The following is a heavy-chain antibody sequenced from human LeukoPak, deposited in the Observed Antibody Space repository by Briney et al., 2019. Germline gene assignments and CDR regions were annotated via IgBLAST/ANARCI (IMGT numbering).Heavy chain of an antibody. CDR3: ARDTPYAYCSSTSCYSYYYYYMDV. CDR2: IIPIFGTA. D-gene: IGHD2-2*01. V-gene: IGHV1-69*06. CDR1: GGTFSSYA. Sequence: PVKVSCKPSGGTFSSYAIIWVRQAPGQGLEWMGRIIPIFGTANYAQKFQGRVTITADKSTSTAYMELSSLRSEDTAVYYCARDTPYAYCSSTSCYSYYYYYMDVWGKGTTVTVSS. J-gene: IGHJ6*03.